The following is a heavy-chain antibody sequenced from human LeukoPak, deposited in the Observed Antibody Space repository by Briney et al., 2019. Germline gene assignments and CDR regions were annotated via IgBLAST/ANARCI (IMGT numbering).Heavy chain of an antibody. D-gene: IGHD3-3*01. CDR2: IYYSGST. CDR1: GGSISSSSYY. Sequence: SETLSLTCTVSGGSISSSSYYWGWIRQPPGKGLEWIGSIYYSGSTYYNPSLKSRVTISVDTSKNQFSLKLSSVTAADTAVYYCARSPIEYDFWSGYRARIDYWGQGTLVTVSS. J-gene: IGHJ4*02. V-gene: IGHV4-39*01. CDR3: ARSPIEYDFWSGYRARIDY.